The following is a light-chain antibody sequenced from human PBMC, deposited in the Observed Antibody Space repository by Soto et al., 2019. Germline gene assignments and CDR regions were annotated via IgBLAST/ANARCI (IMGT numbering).Light chain of an antibody. V-gene: IGLV1-40*01. J-gene: IGLJ2*01. Sequence: QSVLTQPPSVSGAPGQRGTISCTGSASNIGAGYDVHWYQHLPGTAPKLLIFGNTNRPSGVPHRFSGSRSGTSASLAITGLQAEDEADYSCQSYDSSLRGIFGGGTKLTVL. CDR3: QSYDSSLRGI. CDR2: GNT. CDR1: ASNIGAGYD.